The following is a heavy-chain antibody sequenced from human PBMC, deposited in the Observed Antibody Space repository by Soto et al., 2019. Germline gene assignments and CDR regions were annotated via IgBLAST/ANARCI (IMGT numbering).Heavy chain of an antibody. J-gene: IGHJ5*02. CDR3: ARDLGYCRSGTCYREGFDP. CDR1: GYTLTTHG. V-gene: IGHV1-18*01. CDR2: VSGDNGHT. D-gene: IGHD2-15*01. Sequence: QVQLVQSGAEVKKPGASVKVSCKASGYTLTTHGISWVRQAPGQGLEWMGWVSGDNGHTNYAQSLQGRVTMTTDTSTNTAYMELRSLRSDDTAVYYCARDLGYCRSGTCYREGFDPWGQGTLVTVSS.